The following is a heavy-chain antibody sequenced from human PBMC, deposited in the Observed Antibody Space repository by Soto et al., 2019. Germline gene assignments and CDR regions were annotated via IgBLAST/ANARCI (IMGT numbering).Heavy chain of an antibody. CDR3: SSESAGCCDYFGIVG. J-gene: IGHJ6*02. V-gene: IGHV1-69*01. Sequence: QVQLVQSGAEVKKPGSSVKVSCKASGGTFSSYAISWVRQAPGQGLEWMGGIIPIFGTANYALKFQGMVTITAEDSAGTSFMVFGSLRFDDTGLDEFSSESAGCCDYFGIVGWVVVAAVTVS. CDR1: GGTFSSYA. CDR2: IIPIFGTA. D-gene: IGHD1-1*01.